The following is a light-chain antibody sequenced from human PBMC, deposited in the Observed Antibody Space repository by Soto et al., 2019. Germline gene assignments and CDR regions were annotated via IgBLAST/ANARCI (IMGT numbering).Light chain of an antibody. CDR2: DAS. Sequence: DIQMTPSPSTLSASVGDRVTIICRSSQLISRWLAWYQQKPGKAPKLLIYDASNLERGVPSRFSGSGSVTEFTLTICSLQPDDFATYYLQPYNGYSRTCGQGTKVDIK. CDR3: QPYNGYSRT. CDR1: QLISRW. J-gene: IGKJ2*02. V-gene: IGKV1-5*02.